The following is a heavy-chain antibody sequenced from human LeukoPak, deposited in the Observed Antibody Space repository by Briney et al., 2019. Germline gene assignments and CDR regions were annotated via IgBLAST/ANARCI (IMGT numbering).Heavy chain of an antibody. Sequence: GGSRRLSCAASGFTFSSYAMHWVRQAPGKGLEWVAVISYDGGNKYYADSVKGRFTISRDNSKNTLYLQMNSLRAEDTAVYYCATGSWGYSLYWGQGTLVTVSS. J-gene: IGHJ4*02. D-gene: IGHD5-18*01. CDR2: ISYDGGNK. V-gene: IGHV3-30-3*01. CDR1: GFTFSSYA. CDR3: ATGSWGYSLY.